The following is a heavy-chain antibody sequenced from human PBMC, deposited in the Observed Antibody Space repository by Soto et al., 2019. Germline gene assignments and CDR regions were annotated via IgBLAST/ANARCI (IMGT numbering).Heavy chain of an antibody. Sequence: SETLSLTCAVYGGSFSDYYWTWVRQAPGRGLEWIGEINHSGSTYYNPSLKSRVTISVDTSKNQFSLKLSSVTAADTAVYYCARAVVSRVIIQYTSLFDYWGQGTPVTVSS. J-gene: IGHJ4*02. V-gene: IGHV4-34*01. CDR2: INHSGST. D-gene: IGHD3-22*01. CDR1: GGSFSDYY. CDR3: ARAVVSRVIIQYTSLFDY.